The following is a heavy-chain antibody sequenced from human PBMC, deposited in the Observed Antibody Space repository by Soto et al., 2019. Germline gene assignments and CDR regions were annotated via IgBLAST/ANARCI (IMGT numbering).Heavy chain of an antibody. V-gene: IGHV3-15*07. CDR2: IKSKTDGGTT. J-gene: IGHJ4*02. D-gene: IGHD6-19*01. CDR3: TTEVAPGYSSGWIDY. CDR1: GFTFSNAW. Sequence: EVQLVESGGGLVKPGGSLRLSCAASGFTFSNAWMNWVRQAPGKGLEWVGRIKSKTDGGTTDYAAPVKGRFTISRDDSKNTLYLQMNSLKTEYTAVYYCTTEVAPGYSSGWIDYWGQGTLVTVSS.